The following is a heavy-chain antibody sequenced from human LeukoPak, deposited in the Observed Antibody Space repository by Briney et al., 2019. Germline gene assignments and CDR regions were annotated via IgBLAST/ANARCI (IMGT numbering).Heavy chain of an antibody. J-gene: IGHJ4*02. Sequence: GASVKVSCKASGYTFSDYSMHWVRQAPGQAPEWMGWISGGTGSPKYSQRFQGRVTITRDTSARTAYMELSSLGSEDTAVYYCARIHSSSSTYWGQGTLVTVSS. CDR1: GYTFSDYS. CDR3: ARIHSSSSTY. CDR2: ISGGTGSP. D-gene: IGHD6-6*01. V-gene: IGHV1-3*01.